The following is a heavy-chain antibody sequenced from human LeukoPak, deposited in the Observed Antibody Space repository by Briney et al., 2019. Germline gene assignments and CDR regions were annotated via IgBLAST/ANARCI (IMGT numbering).Heavy chain of an antibody. Sequence: ASVTVSCKASGYTFTSYDINWVRQAPGQGLEWMGWMNPNSGDTGYAQKFQGRVTMTRDTSINTVYMELTSLRSEDTAVYYCARGLLRFLEWSTENRFDPWGQGTLVIVSS. CDR1: GYTFTSYD. V-gene: IGHV1-8*01. D-gene: IGHD3-3*01. CDR3: ARGLLRFLEWSTENRFDP. CDR2: MNPNSGDT. J-gene: IGHJ5*02.